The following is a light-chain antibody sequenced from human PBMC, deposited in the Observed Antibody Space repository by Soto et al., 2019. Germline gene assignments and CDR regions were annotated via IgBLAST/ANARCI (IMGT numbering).Light chain of an antibody. CDR2: DAL. V-gene: IGKV1-5*01. Sequence: DIQMTQSHSTLSASLGDRVAITCRASQSITNRLAWYQLKPGKAPKVLIYDALNLESGVPSRFIGSGYGTEFTLTIRSMKPDDFATYGCQHYGGMWTFCQGTKVDI. J-gene: IGKJ1*01. CDR1: QSITNR. CDR3: QHYGGMWT.